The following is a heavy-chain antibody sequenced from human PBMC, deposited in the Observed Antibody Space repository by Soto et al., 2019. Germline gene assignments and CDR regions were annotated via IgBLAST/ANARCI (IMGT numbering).Heavy chain of an antibody. CDR2: VYPGASDT. CDR3: ARQPSNCSAVTCYSRHYFDS. J-gene: IGHJ4*02. Sequence: EVQLVQSGAEVKKPGESLKISCKGSGYIFNNYWIGWVRHMPGKGLEWMGIVYPGASDTKYGPSFQGQVTISADKSINTAYLQWNSLKASDTAMYYCARQPSNCSAVTCYSRHYFDSWGQGTLVTVS. CDR1: GYIFNNYW. D-gene: IGHD2-15*01. V-gene: IGHV5-51*01.